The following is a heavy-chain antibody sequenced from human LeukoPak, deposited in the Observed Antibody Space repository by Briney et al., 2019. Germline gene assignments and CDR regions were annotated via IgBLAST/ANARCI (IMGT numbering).Heavy chain of an antibody. CDR3: ASLDGYNHLRL. CDR1: GFTFSSYS. Sequence: GGSLRLSCAASGFTFSSYSMNWVRQAPGKGLEWVSSISSSSSYIYYPDSVKDRFTIPRDNAKNSLYLQMNSLRAEDTAVDYCASLDGYNHLRLWGQGTLVTVSS. J-gene: IGHJ4*02. D-gene: IGHD5-24*01. V-gene: IGHV3-21*01. CDR2: ISSSSSYI.